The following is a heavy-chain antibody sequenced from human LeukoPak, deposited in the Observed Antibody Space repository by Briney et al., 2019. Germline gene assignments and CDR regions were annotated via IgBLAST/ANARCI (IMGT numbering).Heavy chain of an antibody. CDR1: GDSISRYY. CDR2: IYYSGST. J-gene: IGHJ4*02. D-gene: IGHD3-22*01. CDR3: ARRTYYYDSSGYYLLDY. Sequence: SETLSLTCTVSGDSISRYYWSWMRQPPGKGLEGIGHIYYSGSTNYNPSLKSRVTISVDTSKNQFSLKLSSVTAADTAVYYCARRTYYYDSSGYYLLDYWGQGTLVTVSS. V-gene: IGHV4-59*01.